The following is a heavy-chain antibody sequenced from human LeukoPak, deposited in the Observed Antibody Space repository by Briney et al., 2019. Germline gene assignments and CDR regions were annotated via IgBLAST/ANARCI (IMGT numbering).Heavy chain of an antibody. CDR2: ISWNSGSI. CDR1: GFTFDDYA. D-gene: IGHD3-10*01. Sequence: GGSLRLSCAASGFTFDDYAMHWVRQALGKGLEWVSGISWNSGSIGYADSVKGRFTISRDNAKNSLYLQMNSLRAEDTAVYYCARDQGSGINYYYYYMDVWGKGTTVTVSS. CDR3: ARDQGSGINYYYYYMDV. V-gene: IGHV3-9*01. J-gene: IGHJ6*03.